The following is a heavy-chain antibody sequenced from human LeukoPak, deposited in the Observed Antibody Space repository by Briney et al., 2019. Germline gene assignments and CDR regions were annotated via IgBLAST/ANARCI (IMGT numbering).Heavy chain of an antibody. CDR3: AKSMFYYGWGSYGRLGN. CDR1: GFTFSSYA. V-gene: IGHV3-23*01. D-gene: IGHD3-10*01. CDR2: ISGSGGST. Sequence: GGSLRLSCAASGFTFSSYAMSWVRQAPGKGLEWVSAISGSGGSTYYADSVKGRFTISRDNSKNTLYLQMNSLRAEDTAVYYCAKSMFYYGWGSYGRLGNWGQETLVTVSS. J-gene: IGHJ4*02.